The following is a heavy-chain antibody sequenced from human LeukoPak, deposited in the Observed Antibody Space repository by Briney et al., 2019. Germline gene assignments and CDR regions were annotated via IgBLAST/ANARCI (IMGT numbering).Heavy chain of an antibody. CDR1: GGSISSGGYY. J-gene: IGHJ4*02. V-gene: IGHV4-30-2*01. Sequence: SETLSLTCTVSGGSISSGGYYWSWIRQPPGKGLEWIGYIYHSGSTYYNPSLKSRVTISVDRSKNQFSLKLSSVTAADTAVYYCARRISPQCFDYWGQGTLVTVSS. D-gene: IGHD1-14*01. CDR2: IYHSGST. CDR3: ARRISPQCFDY.